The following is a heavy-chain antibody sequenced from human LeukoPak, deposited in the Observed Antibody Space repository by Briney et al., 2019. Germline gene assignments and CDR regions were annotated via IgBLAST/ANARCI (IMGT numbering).Heavy chain of an antibody. CDR2: IYSGGST. Sequence: GGSLRLSCAASGFTVSNNYMSWVRQAPGKGLEWVSVIYSGGSTYYADSVKGRFTISRDTSKNTLSLQMNSLRAEDTAVYYCAKDLAPRVGGGYFFDYWGQGTLVTVSS. V-gene: IGHV3-53*01. J-gene: IGHJ4*02. CDR3: AKDLAPRVGGGYFFDY. CDR1: GFTVSNNY. D-gene: IGHD3-16*01.